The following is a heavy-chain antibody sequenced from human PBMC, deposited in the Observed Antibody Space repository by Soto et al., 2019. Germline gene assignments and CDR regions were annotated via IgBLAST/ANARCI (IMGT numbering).Heavy chain of an antibody. J-gene: IGHJ5*02. D-gene: IGHD2-8*01. V-gene: IGHV4-4*02. CDR3: ATFSGFFTISPFDA. CDR2: IYHRGTT. Sequence: QVHLQESGPGLVKPSETLSLTCGVSGDSISSVNWWSWVRQSPGRGREWIGEIYHRGTTNYNPSLTSRVPGSVDKSKNQFSLQLTSVTAADTAVYYCATFSGFFTISPFDAWGQGILVTVSS. CDR1: GDSISSVNW.